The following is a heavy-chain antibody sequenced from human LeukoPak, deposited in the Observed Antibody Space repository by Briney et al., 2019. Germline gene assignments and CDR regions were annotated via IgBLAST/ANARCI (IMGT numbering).Heavy chain of an antibody. Sequence: GGSLRLSCAASGFTFSSYEMNWVRQAPGKGQEWVSYISSSGSTIYYADSVKGRFTISRDNAKNSLYLQMNSLRAEDTAVYYCARLDYGDYRGAFDIWGQGTMVAVSS. V-gene: IGHV3-48*03. CDR3: ARLDYGDYRGAFDI. CDR2: ISSSGSTI. CDR1: GFTFSSYE. D-gene: IGHD4-17*01. J-gene: IGHJ3*02.